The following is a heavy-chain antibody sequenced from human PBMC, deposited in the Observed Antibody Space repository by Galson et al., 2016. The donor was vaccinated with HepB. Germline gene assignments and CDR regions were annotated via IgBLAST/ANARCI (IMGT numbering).Heavy chain of an antibody. CDR3: ARSPVEMTYNWFDP. CDR2: INRDGSEG. Sequence: SLRLSCAASGFTFSRFWMSWVRQAPGKGLEWVANINRDGSEGKNVDSVKGRFTISRDNAKNSLYLQMNSLRVEDTAVYYCARSPVEMTYNWFDPWGQGALVTVSS. V-gene: IGHV3-7*01. J-gene: IGHJ5*02. D-gene: IGHD5-24*01. CDR1: GFTFSRFW.